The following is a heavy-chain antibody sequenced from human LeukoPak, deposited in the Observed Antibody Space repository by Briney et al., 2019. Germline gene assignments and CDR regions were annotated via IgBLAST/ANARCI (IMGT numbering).Heavy chain of an antibody. V-gene: IGHV3-9*01. Sequence: PGGSLRLFCAASGFTFDDYAMHWVRQAPGKGLEWVSGISWNSGSIGYADSVKGRFTISRDNAKNSLYLQMNSLRAEDTALYYCAREWSDSSGYYPTRYFDYWGQGTLVTVSS. D-gene: IGHD3-22*01. CDR2: ISWNSGSI. CDR1: GFTFDDYA. J-gene: IGHJ4*02. CDR3: AREWSDSSGYYPTRYFDY.